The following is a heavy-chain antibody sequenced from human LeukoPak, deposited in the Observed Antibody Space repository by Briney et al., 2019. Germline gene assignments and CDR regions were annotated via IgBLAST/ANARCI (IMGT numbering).Heavy chain of an antibody. CDR1: GGSFSGYY. J-gene: IGHJ3*02. V-gene: IGHV4-34*01. CDR3: ARSDSSGYHGAFDI. D-gene: IGHD3-22*01. CDR2: INHSGST. Sequence: PSETLSLTCAVYGGSFSGYYWSWIRQPPGKGLEWIGEINHSGSTNYNPSLKSRVTISVDTSKNQFSLKLSSVTAADTAVYYCARSDSSGYHGAFDIWGQGTMVTVSS.